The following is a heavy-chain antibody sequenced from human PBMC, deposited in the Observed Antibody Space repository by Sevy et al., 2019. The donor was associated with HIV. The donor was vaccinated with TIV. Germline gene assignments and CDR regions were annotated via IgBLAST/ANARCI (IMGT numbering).Heavy chain of an antibody. J-gene: IGHJ4*02. V-gene: IGHV6-1*01. CDR3: ARVKRYYGSGSNPYYFDY. CDR1: GDSVSSNSAA. D-gene: IGHD3-10*01. Sequence: SQTLSLTCAISGDSVSSNSAAWNWIRQSPSRGLEWLGRTYYRSKWYNDYAVSVKSRITINPDTSKNQFSLQLNSVTPEDTAVYYCARVKRYYGSGSNPYYFDYWGQGTLVTASS. CDR2: TYYRSKWYN.